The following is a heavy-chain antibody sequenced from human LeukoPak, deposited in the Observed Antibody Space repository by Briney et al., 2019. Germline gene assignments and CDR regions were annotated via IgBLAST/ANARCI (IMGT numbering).Heavy chain of an antibody. V-gene: IGHV1-2*02. D-gene: IGHD3-10*01. J-gene: IGHJ4*02. CDR3: ASGPFYGSGRYYFDY. CDR2: INPNSGGT. CDR1: GYTFTGYY. Sequence: ASVKVSCKASGYTFTGYYMHWVRQAPGQGLEWMGCINPNSGGTNYAQKFQGRVTMTRDTSISTAYMELSRLRSDDTAVYYCASGPFYGSGRYYFDYWGQGTLVTVSS.